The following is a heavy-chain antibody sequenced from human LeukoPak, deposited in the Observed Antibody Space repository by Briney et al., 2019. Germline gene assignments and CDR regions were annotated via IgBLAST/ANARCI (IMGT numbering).Heavy chain of an antibody. Sequence: SETLSLTCTVSGGSISSYYWSWIRQPTGKGLEWIGYSDYSGSTYYNPSLRSRVTISVDTSKNQFSLKLSSVTAADTAVYYCARSSEGRYYYDSSGFSYYYYYMDVWGKGTTVTISS. CDR1: GGSISSYY. CDR2: SDYSGST. D-gene: IGHD3-22*01. V-gene: IGHV4-59*01. J-gene: IGHJ6*03. CDR3: ARSSEGRYYYDSSGFSYYYYYMDV.